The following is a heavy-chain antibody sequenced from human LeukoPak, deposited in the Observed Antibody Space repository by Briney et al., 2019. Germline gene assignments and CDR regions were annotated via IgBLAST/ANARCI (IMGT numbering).Heavy chain of an antibody. CDR1: GYTFTSYY. CDR2: INPSGGST. Sequence: GASVKVSCKASGYTFTSYYMHWVRQAPGQGLEWMGIINPSGGSTSYAQKFQGRVTMTRDTSTSTVYMELSSLRSEDTAVYYCARDHTPLKSPGNWFDPWGQGTLVTVSS. CDR3: ARDHTPLKSPGNWFDP. D-gene: IGHD3-10*01. J-gene: IGHJ5*02. V-gene: IGHV1-46*01.